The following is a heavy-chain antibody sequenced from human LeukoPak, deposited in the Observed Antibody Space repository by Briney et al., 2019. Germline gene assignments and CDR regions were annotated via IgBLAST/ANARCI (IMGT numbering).Heavy chain of an antibody. CDR1: GYTFTRYG. V-gene: IGHV1-18*01. D-gene: IGHD3-10*01. CDR3: ARDLGSGSYRPNWFDP. CDR2: ISAYNGHT. J-gene: IGHJ5*02. Sequence: GASVKVSCKASGYTFTRYGISWVRQAPGQRLEWMGWISAYNGHTNYTQKLQGRVTMTTDTSTSTAYMELRSLRSDDTAVYYCARDLGSGSYRPNWFDPWGQGTLVTVSS.